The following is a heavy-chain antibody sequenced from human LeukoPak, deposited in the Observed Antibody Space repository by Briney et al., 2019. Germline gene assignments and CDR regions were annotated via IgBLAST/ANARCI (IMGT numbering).Heavy chain of an antibody. CDR1: GFTFSSYG. J-gene: IGHJ4*02. CDR3: ARIGYSSSTGVDY. CDR2: IWYDGSNK. V-gene: IGHV3-33*01. Sequence: GSLRLSCAASGFTFSSYGMHWVRQAPGKGLEWVAVIWYDGSNKYYADSVKGRFTISRDNSKNTLYLQMNSLRAEDTAVYYCARIGYSSSTGVDYWGQGTLVTVSS. D-gene: IGHD6-13*01.